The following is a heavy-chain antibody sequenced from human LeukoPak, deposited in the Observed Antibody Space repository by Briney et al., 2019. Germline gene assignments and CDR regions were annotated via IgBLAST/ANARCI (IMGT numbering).Heavy chain of an antibody. V-gene: IGHV1-69*05. CDR3: ARGEVATMTYYYYYMDV. Sequence: SVTVSCKASGGTFSSYAISWVRQAPGQGLEWMGGIIPIFGTANYAQKFQGRVTITTDESTSTAYMELSSLRSEDTAVYYCARGEVATMTYYYYYMDVWGKGTTVTVSS. CDR2: IIPIFGTA. CDR1: GGTFSSYA. J-gene: IGHJ6*03. D-gene: IGHD5-12*01.